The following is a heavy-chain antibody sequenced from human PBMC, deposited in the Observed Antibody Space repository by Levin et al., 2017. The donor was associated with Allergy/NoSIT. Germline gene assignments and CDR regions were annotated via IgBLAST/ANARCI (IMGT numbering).Heavy chain of an antibody. CDR3: AKKDGYHCTNGVCSSYGMDV. Sequence: GGSLRLSCAASGFTFSSYAMTWVRQAPGKGLEWVSVISGSGGSTYYADSVKGRFTISRDSSKNTLYLQMNSLRSEDTAVYYCAKKDGYHCTNGVCSSYGMDVWGQGTTVTVSS. D-gene: IGHD2-8*01. V-gene: IGHV3-23*01. CDR1: GFTFSSYA. J-gene: IGHJ6*02. CDR2: ISGSGGST.